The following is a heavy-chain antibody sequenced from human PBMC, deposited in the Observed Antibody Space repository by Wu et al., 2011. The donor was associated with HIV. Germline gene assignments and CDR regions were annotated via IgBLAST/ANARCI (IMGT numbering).Heavy chain of an antibody. Sequence: QVQLVQSGAEVKRPGASVKVSCKTSGYTFTTYGVSWVRQAPGQGLEWMGWISAYNGDTNYAQKLQGRVTMTTDTSTSTAYMELRSLRSDDTAVYYCAARSRDRLTFWGQGTLVTVSS. V-gene: IGHV1-18*01. CDR2: ISAYNGDT. CDR1: GYTFTTYG. J-gene: IGHJ1*01. CDR3: AARSRDRLTF.